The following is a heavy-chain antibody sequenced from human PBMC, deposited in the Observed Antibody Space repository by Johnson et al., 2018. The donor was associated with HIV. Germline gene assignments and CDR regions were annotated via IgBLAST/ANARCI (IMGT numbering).Heavy chain of an antibody. CDR1: GFTFSSYA. J-gene: IGHJ3*02. CDR3: AKERGGGGDAFDI. Sequence: QVQLVESGGGVVQPGRSLRLSCAASGFTFSSYAVHWVRQAPGKGLEWVAVIYSGGSTYYADSVKGRFTISRDNSKNTLYLQMNSLRAEDTAVYYCAKERGGGGDAFDIWGQGTMVTVSS. V-gene: IGHV3-NL1*01. D-gene: IGHD3-16*01. CDR2: IYSGGST.